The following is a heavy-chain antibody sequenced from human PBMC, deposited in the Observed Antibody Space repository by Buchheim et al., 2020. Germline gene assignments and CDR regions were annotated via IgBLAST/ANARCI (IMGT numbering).Heavy chain of an antibody. CDR3: ARDSRDGYNSAHDAFDI. J-gene: IGHJ3*02. D-gene: IGHD5-24*01. CDR2: IWYDGSNK. V-gene: IGHV3-33*01. Sequence: QVQLVESGGGVVQPGRSLRLSCAASGFTFSSYGMHWVRQAPGKGLEWVAVIWYDGSNKYYADSVKGRFTISRDNSKNTLYLQMNSLRAEDTAVYYCARDSRDGYNSAHDAFDIWGQGT. CDR1: GFTFSSYG.